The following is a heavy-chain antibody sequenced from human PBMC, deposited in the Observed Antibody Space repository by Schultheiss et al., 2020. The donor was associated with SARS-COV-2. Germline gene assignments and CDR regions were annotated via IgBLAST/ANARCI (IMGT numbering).Heavy chain of an antibody. CDR3: SRDKRRDNKVMTSLRTHYYYGMDV. D-gene: IGHD2-21*01. CDR1: GFTFSTYA. Sequence: GESLKISCSASGFTFSTYAMNWVRQGPGKGLEWVSSVSGLGGSVYYADSVRGRFAISRDNSRNTLYLEMDGLRAEDTAVYYCSRDKRRDNKVMTSLRTHYYYGMDVWGQGTTVTVSS. V-gene: IGHV3-23*01. J-gene: IGHJ6*02. CDR2: VSGLGGSV.